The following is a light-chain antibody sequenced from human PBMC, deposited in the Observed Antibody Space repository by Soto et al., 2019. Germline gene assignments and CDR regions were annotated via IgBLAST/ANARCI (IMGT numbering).Light chain of an antibody. Sequence: QSGLTQPPSASGTPGQTIIISCSGSSSNVGRNTVNWYQHLPGTAPKVLIYRNSHRPSRVPDRFSGSQSGSSASLAISGLQSEDEADYYCAAWDDNLRGLVFGGGTKVTVL. CDR3: AAWDDNLRGLV. CDR2: RNS. J-gene: IGLJ3*02. V-gene: IGLV1-44*01. CDR1: SSNVGRNT.